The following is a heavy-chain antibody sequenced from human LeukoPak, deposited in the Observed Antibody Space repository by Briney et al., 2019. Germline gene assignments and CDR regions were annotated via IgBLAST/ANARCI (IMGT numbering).Heavy chain of an antibody. Sequence: SETLSLTCTVSGGSISSYYWSWIRQPPGKGLEWIGSIYYSGSTYYNPSLKSRVTISVDTSKNQFSLKLSSVTAADTAVYYCAREQDGPFDYWGQGTLVTVSS. V-gene: IGHV4-59*12. J-gene: IGHJ4*02. CDR3: AREQDGPFDY. CDR2: IYYSGST. D-gene: IGHD2-15*01. CDR1: GGSISSYY.